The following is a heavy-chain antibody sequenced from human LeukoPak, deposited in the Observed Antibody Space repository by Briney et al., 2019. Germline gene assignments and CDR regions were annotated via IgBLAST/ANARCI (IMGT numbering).Heavy chain of an antibody. CDR3: AKGSF. CDR2: ISYDGGNK. V-gene: IGHV3-30*04. Sequence: PGGSLRLSCAASGFTFSSYAMNWVRQAPGKGLEWVTIISYDGGNKYYADSVKGRFTISRDNSKNTLYLQMNNLRAEDTAAYYCAKGSFWGQGTLVTVSS. J-gene: IGHJ4*02. CDR1: GFTFSSYA. D-gene: IGHD3-10*01.